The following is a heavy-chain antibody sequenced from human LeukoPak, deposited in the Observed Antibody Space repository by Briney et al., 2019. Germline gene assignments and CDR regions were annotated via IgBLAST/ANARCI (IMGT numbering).Heavy chain of an antibody. D-gene: IGHD3-22*01. CDR3: ARHGSVSSGALV. V-gene: IGHV4-59*08. Sequence: PSETLSLTCTVSGGSIVNYFWSWIRQPPGKGLEWIGYIYQTASTGSTNYKSSLKSRLTISADTSKNQFSLKLTSVTAADTAVYYCARHGSVSSGALVWGQGTLVTVSS. CDR2: IYQTASTGST. CDR1: GGSIVNYF. J-gene: IGHJ4*02.